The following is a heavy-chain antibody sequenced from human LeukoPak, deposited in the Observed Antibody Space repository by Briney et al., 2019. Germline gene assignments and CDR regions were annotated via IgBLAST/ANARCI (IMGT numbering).Heavy chain of an antibody. J-gene: IGHJ4*02. D-gene: IGHD1-26*01. V-gene: IGHV4-38-2*01. CDR1: GYSISSGYY. CDR3: ARQYSGSYHVDY. CDR2: IYHSGST. Sequence: KPSETLSLTCAVFGYSISSGYYWGWIRQPPGQGLEWIGSIYHSGSTYYNPSLKSRVTISVDTSKNQFSLKLSSVTAADTAVYYCARQYSGSYHVDYWGQGTLVTVS.